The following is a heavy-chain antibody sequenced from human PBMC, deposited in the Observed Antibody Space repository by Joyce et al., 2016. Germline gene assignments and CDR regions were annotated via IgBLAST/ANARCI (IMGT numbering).Heavy chain of an antibody. CDR3: ARGRGMGV. Sequence: EAQLVESGGALVQPGGSVKLSCAASGLTFTTFWMSGARQAPGKGLEWVANINEDGSDQYYVDSVRGRFTISRDNAKNSLYLQMNSLRAEDTAVYYCARGRGMGVWGQGTTVIVSS. CDR1: GLTFTTFW. J-gene: IGHJ6*02. V-gene: IGHV3-7*03. CDR2: INEDGSDQ.